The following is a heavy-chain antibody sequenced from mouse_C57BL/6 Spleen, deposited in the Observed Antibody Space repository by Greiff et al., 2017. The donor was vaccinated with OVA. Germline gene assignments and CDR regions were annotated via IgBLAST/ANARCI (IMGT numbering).Heavy chain of an antibody. CDR1: GFTFSSYA. Sequence: DVKLVESGGGLVKPGGSLKLSCAASGFTFSSYAMSWVRQTPEKRLEWVATISDGGSYTYYPDNVKGRFTISRDNAKNNLYLQMSHLKSEDTAMYYCARDGRVTPLDYWGQGTTLTVSS. CDR3: ARDGRVTPLDY. V-gene: IGHV5-4*01. J-gene: IGHJ2*01. D-gene: IGHD2-3*01. CDR2: ISDGGSYT.